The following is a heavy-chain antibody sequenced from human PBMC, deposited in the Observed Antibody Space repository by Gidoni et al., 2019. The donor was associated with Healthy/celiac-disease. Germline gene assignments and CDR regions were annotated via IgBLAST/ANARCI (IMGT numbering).Heavy chain of an antibody. D-gene: IGHD6-6*01. CDR2: VGGGGGST. Sequence: EVQLLESGGGLVQPGGSLRLSRGASAFTFRSYALIWVRQAPGKGLEGVSAVGGGGGSTYNADSVKGRFTISRDNSKNALYLQMNSLGAGDTAVYYCAKNPLYYSSSSEGYWGQGTLVTVSS. CDR3: AKNPLYYSSSSEGY. V-gene: IGHV3-23*01. CDR1: AFTFRSYA. J-gene: IGHJ4*02.